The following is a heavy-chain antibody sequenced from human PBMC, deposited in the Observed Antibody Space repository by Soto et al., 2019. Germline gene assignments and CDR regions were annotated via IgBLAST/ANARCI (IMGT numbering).Heavy chain of an antibody. CDR1: GYSFTNYW. Sequence: PGESLKISCKGSGYSFTNYWIGWVRQMPGKGLEWMGIIYPGDSDTRYSPSFQGQVTISADKSISTAYLQWSSLKASDTAMYYCARSPPWSGYFYYYMDVWGKGTTVTVSS. CDR3: ARSPPWSGYFYYYMDV. J-gene: IGHJ6*03. CDR2: IYPGDSDT. D-gene: IGHD3-3*01. V-gene: IGHV5-51*01.